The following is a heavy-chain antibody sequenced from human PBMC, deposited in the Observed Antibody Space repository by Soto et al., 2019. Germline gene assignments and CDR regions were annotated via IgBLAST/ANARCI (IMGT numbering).Heavy chain of an antibody. CDR2: ISAYNGNT. V-gene: IGHV1-18*01. Sequence: ASVKVSCKASGYTFTSYGISWVRQAPGQGLEWMGWISAYNGNTNYAQKLQGRVTMTTDTSTSTAYMELRSLRSDDTAVYYCARGPTQTTVISFYYYYMDVWGKGTTVTVS. J-gene: IGHJ6*03. D-gene: IGHD4-4*01. CDR1: GYTFTSYG. CDR3: ARGPTQTTVISFYYYYMDV.